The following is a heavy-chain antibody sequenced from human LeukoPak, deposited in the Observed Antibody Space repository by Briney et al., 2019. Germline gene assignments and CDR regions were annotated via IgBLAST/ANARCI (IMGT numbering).Heavy chain of an antibody. CDR2: ISSSGSTI. Sequence: GGSLRLSCAASGFTFSDYYMSWIRQAPGKGLEWVSYISSSGSTIYYADSVEGRFTISRDNAKNSLYLQMNSQRAEDTAVYYCARFPCGGDCSRDVAFDIWGQGTMVTVSS. CDR3: ARFPCGGDCSRDVAFDI. D-gene: IGHD2-21*02. CDR1: GFTFSDYY. J-gene: IGHJ3*02. V-gene: IGHV3-11*04.